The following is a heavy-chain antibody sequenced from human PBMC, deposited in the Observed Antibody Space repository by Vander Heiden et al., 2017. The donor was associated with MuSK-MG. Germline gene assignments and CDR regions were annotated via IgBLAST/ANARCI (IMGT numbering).Heavy chain of an antibody. Sequence: EVQLEESGGGLVQPGGSLRLSCVASGFNFNNYWMTWVRQAPGKGLEWVANIDQDGSERNYVDSVKGRLTISRDNAKKSVYLQMNNVRAEDTAVYYCARDQLRHCGGDCQFFHYWGQGTLVSVSP. CDR3: ARDQLRHCGGDCQFFHY. V-gene: IGHV3-7*04. CDR2: IDQDGSER. D-gene: IGHD2-21*02. J-gene: IGHJ4*02. CDR1: GFNFNNYW.